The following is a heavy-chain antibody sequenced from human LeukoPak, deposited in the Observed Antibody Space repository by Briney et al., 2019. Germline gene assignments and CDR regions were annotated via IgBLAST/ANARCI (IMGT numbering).Heavy chain of an antibody. CDR3: AKDPRFLEWLLPYFDY. CDR2: ISGSGGST. D-gene: IGHD3-3*01. J-gene: IGHJ4*02. V-gene: IGHV3-23*01. Sequence: GGXXRLSCAASGFTFSSYAMSWVGQAPGKGLEWVSAISGSGGSTYYADSVKGGFPISRDNSKNTLYLQMNSLRAEDTAVYYCAKDPRFLEWLLPYFDYWGQGTLVTVSS. CDR1: GFTFSSYA.